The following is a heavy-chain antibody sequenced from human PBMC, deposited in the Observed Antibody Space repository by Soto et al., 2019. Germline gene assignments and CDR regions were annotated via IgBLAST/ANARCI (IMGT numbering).Heavy chain of an antibody. CDR3: VKDPTDYGDSY. CDR2: ISGSRNDGIT. V-gene: IGHV3-23*01. Sequence: GGSLGLACAASGFSFSNYAMNWVRQAPGKGLELVSFISGSRNDGITKYVDSVKGRFTISRDNSKNTLYLQMSSLRAEDTAVYYCVKDPTDYGDSYWGQGTLVTFSS. D-gene: IGHD4-17*01. J-gene: IGHJ4*02. CDR1: GFSFSNYA.